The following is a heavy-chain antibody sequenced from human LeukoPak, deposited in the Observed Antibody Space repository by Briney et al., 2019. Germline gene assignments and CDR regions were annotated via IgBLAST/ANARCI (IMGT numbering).Heavy chain of an antibody. CDR1: GYTFTSYY. V-gene: IGHV1-46*01. D-gene: IGHD3-22*01. CDR3: ARVQYYYDSSGYFGA. Sequence: ASVKVSCKASGYTFTSYYMHWVRQAPGQGLEWMGIINPSGGSTSYAQKFQGRVTMTRDMSTSTDYMELSSLRSEDTAVYYCARVQYYYDSSGYFGAWGQGTLVTVSS. CDR2: INPSGGST. J-gene: IGHJ5*02.